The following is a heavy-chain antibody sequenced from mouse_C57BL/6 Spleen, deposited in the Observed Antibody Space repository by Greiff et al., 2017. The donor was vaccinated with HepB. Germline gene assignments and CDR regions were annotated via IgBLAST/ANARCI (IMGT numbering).Heavy chain of an antibody. CDR3: TRDGGRGIFDD. J-gene: IGHJ2*01. V-gene: IGHV1-15*01. D-gene: IGHD1-1*01. CDR2: IDPETGGT. Sequence: VQLQQSGAELVRPGASVTLSCKASGYTFTDYEMHWVKQTPVHGLEWIGAIDPETGGTAYNQKFKGKAILTADKSSSTAYMELRSLTSEDSAVYYCTRDGGRGIFDDWGQGTTLTVSS. CDR1: GYTFTDYE.